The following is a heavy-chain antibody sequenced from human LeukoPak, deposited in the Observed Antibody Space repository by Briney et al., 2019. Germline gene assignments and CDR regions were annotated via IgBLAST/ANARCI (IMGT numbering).Heavy chain of an antibody. D-gene: IGHD5-24*01. V-gene: IGHV3-30*18. CDR2: ISYDGSNK. CDR1: GFTFSSYG. J-gene: IGHJ4*02. Sequence: GGSLRLSCAASGFTFSSYGMHWVRQAPGKGLEWVAVISYDGSNKYYADSVKGRFTTSRDNSKNTLYLQMNSLRAEDTAAYYCAKDKNWATEMYYFDYWGQGTLVTVSS. CDR3: AKDKNWATEMYYFDY.